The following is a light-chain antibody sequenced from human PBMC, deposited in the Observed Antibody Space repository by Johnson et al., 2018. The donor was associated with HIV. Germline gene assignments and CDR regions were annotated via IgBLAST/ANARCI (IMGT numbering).Light chain of an antibody. V-gene: IGLV1-51*02. CDR1: SSNIGNNY. CDR2: ENT. J-gene: IGLJ1*01. Sequence: QSLLTQPPSVSAAPGQKVTISCSGSSSNIGNNYVSWYRQLPGTAPKLLIYENTQRPSGIPDRFSGSKSGASATLGITGLQTGDEADYYCGTWDTSLSAGGVFGTGTKVTVL. CDR3: GTWDTSLSAGGV.